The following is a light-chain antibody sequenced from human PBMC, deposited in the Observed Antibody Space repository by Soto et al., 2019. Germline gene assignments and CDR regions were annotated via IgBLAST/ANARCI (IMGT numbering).Light chain of an antibody. CDR2: AAS. CDR3: QQSYSTPWT. V-gene: IGKV1-39*01. J-gene: IGKJ1*01. Sequence: DIQMTQSPSSLSASVGDRVTITCRASQSISSYLHWYQQKPGKAPKLLIYAASSLQSGVPSRFSGSGSGTDFTLTMHSLQTEDFATYYCQQSYSTPWTFGQGTKVEIK. CDR1: QSISSY.